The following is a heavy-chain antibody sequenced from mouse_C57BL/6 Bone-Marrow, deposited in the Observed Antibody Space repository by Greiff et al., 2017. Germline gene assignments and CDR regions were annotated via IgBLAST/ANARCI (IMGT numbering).Heavy chain of an antibody. CDR3: ARPNWDGGEYAMDY. J-gene: IGHJ4*01. D-gene: IGHD4-1*02. CDR1: GFTFSDYG. CDR2: ISSGSGTI. Sequence: EVMLVESGGGLVKPGGSLKLSCAASGFTFSDYGMHWVRQAPEKGLEWVAYISSGSGTIYYADTVKGRFTISRDNAKNTLFLQMTSLRSEDTAMYYGARPNWDGGEYAMDYWGQGTSVTVSS. V-gene: IGHV5-17*01.